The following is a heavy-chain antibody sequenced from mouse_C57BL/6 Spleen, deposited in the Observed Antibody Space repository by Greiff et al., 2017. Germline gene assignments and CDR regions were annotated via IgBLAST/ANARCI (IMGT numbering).Heavy chain of an antibody. CDR1: GYTFTGYW. CDR3: ANRYDGYAMDY. J-gene: IGHJ4*01. V-gene: IGHV1-9*01. D-gene: IGHD2-3*01. CDR2: ILPGSGST. Sequence: VQLQQSGAELMKPGASVKLSCKATGYTFTGYWIEWVKKRPGHGLEWIGEILPGSGSTNYNEKFKGKATLTADTSSNTAYMQLSSLTTEDSAIYYCANRYDGYAMDYWGQGTSVTVSS.